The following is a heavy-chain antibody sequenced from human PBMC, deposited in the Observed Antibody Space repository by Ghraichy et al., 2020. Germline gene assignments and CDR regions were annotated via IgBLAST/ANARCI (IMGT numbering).Heavy chain of an antibody. J-gene: IGHJ4*02. Sequence: ASVKVSCKASAYTFTSYGISWVRQAPGQGLEWMGWISAYNGNTNYALKLQSRVTMTTDTSTSTAYMELRSLRSDDTAVYYCARLYYYGSGSYYNGGSYYFDYWGQGTLVTVPS. CDR3: ARLYYYGSGSYYNGGSYYFDY. CDR2: ISAYNGNT. D-gene: IGHD3-10*01. V-gene: IGHV1-18*01. CDR1: AYTFTSYG.